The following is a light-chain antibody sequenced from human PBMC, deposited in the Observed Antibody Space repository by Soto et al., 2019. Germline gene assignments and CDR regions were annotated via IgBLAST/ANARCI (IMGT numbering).Light chain of an antibody. Sequence: QSVLTQPASVSGSPGQSITISCTGTSSDVGGYKYVSWYQQHPGKAPRLIIYEVTNRPSGVSNRFSGSESGNTASLTISGLQTEDEADYYCSSYTSSTTPVYVFGTGTKVTVL. V-gene: IGLV2-14*01. CDR2: EVT. CDR3: SSYTSSTTPVYV. CDR1: SSDVGGYKY. J-gene: IGLJ1*01.